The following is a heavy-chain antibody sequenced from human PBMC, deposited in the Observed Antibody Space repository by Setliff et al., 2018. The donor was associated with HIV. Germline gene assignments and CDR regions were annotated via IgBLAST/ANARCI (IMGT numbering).Heavy chain of an antibody. Sequence: ASVKVSCKASGYNFGSYFMHWVRQAPGQGLEWMGLINPSGGKTSYAKKFQGRLTMTRDTSRSTVYMELSSLRSEDTAMYYCARCYYDSSGPTDAFDIWGQGTVVTVSS. CDR1: GYNFGSYF. CDR3: ARCYYDSSGPTDAFDI. D-gene: IGHD3-22*01. V-gene: IGHV1-46*01. CDR2: INPSGGKT. J-gene: IGHJ3*02.